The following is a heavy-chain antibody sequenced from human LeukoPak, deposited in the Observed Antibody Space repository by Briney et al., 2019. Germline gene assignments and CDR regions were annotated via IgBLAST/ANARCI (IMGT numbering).Heavy chain of an antibody. D-gene: IGHD3-22*01. V-gene: IGHV5-51*01. CDR2: IHPGDSDT. CDR1: GYSFPSYW. CDR3: VRPTDSSGYPDY. Sequence: GESLKISCKASGYSFPSYWIGWVRQMPGKGLEWMGIIHPGDSDTRYSPSFQGQVTISADRSISTAYLQWSSLKASDSAMYYCVRPTDSSGYPDYWGLGALVTVSS. J-gene: IGHJ4*02.